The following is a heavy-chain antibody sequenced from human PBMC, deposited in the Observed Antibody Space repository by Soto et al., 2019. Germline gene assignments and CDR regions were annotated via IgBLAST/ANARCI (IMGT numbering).Heavy chain of an antibody. CDR2: ISYDGTNK. J-gene: IGHJ4*02. Sequence: QVQLVESGGGVVQPGRSLRLSCAASGFSFSISPMHWVRQAPGKGPEWVALISYDGTNKFYADSVKGRFTISRDNSKSTLYLQVDSLRPEDAAVYYWAGDPKASGGQHWAFHYFDSWGQGTLVTVSS. D-gene: IGHD7-27*01. CDR3: AGDPKASGGQHWAFHYFDS. CDR1: GFSFSISP. V-gene: IGHV3-30-3*01.